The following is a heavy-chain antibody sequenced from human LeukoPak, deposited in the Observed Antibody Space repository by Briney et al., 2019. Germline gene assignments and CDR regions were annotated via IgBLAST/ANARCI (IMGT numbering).Heavy chain of an antibody. D-gene: IGHD1-26*01. CDR1: GFTFSSYS. V-gene: IGHV3-21*04. CDR2: ISSSSSYI. J-gene: IGHJ3*02. Sequence: PGGSLRLSCAASGFTFSSYSMNWVRQAPGKGLEWVSSISSSSSYIYYADSVKGRFTISRDNSKSTLYLQMNSLRAEDTAVYYCARGGSYLSAFDIWGQGTMVTVSS. CDR3: ARGGSYLSAFDI.